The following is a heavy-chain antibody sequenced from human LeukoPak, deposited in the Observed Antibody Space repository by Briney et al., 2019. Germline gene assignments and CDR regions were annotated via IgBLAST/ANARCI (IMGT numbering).Heavy chain of an antibody. CDR2: IYPGDSDI. CDR1: GYNFNTYW. Sequence: GESLKISCQGSGYNFNTYWIGWVRQMPGKGLEWMGIIYPGDSDITYSPSFQGQVALSADKSITTAYLEWSSLKASDTAMYYCARLQTSTDNSFDIWGQGTPVTVSS. J-gene: IGHJ3*02. V-gene: IGHV5-51*01. D-gene: IGHD4-23*01. CDR3: ARLQTSTDNSFDI.